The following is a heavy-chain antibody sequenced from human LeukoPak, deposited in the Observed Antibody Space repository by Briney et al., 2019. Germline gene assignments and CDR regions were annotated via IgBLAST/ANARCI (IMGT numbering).Heavy chain of an antibody. J-gene: IGHJ4*02. CDR3: ARIYGGNSDSYFDY. CDR2: IIPIFGTA. V-gene: IGHV1-69*13. CDR1: GGTFSSHA. D-gene: IGHD4-23*01. Sequence: SVKVSCKASGGTFSSHAISWVRQAPGQGLEWMGGIIPIFGTANYAQKFQGRVTITADESTSTAYMELSSLRSEDTAVYYCARIYGGNSDSYFDYWGQGALVTVSS.